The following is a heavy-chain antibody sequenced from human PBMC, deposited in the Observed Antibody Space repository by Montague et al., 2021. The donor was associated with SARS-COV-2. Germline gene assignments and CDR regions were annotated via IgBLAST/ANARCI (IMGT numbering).Heavy chain of an antibody. CDR3: ASAPRYSFGFWAY. CDR1: GAFPSNYY. CDR2: INHSGYT. J-gene: IGHJ4*02. D-gene: IGHD5-12*01. Sequence: SETLSLTCAVYGAFPSNYYWSWIRQSPGKGLEWVGEINHSGYTDYNPSLESRLTISLDSSKKQFSLKMTSVTAADTAIYYCASAPRYSFGFWAYWGQGTLVSVSS. V-gene: IGHV4-34*01.